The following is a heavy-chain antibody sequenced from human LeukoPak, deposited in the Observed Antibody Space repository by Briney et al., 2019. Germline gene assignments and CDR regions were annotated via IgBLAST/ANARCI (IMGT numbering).Heavy chain of an antibody. D-gene: IGHD3-3*01. J-gene: IGHJ4*02. V-gene: IGHV3-9*01. CDR3: AKGGDGYNDGGVDYFDY. Sequence: GGSLRLSCAASGFTFDDYAMHWVRQAPGKGLEWVSGISWNSGSIGYADSVKGRFTISRDNAKNSLYLQMNSLRAEDTALYYCAKGGDGYNDGGVDYFDYWGQGTLVTVSS. CDR2: ISWNSGSI. CDR1: GFTFDDYA.